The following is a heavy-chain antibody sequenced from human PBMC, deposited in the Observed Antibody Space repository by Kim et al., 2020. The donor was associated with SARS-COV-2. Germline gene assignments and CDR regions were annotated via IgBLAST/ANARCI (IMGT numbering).Heavy chain of an antibody. CDR3: ARGTAQLPGVDY. CDR1: GFTFSTSW. CDR2: IKKDGSER. V-gene: IGHV3-7*03. Sequence: GGSLRLSCAASGFTFSTSWMNWVRQAPGKGLEWVANIKKDGSERSYVDSVRGRFIISRDNAKNSLYLEMNSLRAEDTAVYYCARGTAQLPGVDYWGQGTLVSVSS. J-gene: IGHJ4*02.